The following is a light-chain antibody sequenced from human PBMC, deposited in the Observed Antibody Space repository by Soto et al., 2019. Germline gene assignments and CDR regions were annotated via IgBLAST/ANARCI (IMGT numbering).Light chain of an antibody. Sequence: QSAPTQPASLSGSPGQSITLSCPGNSRDFGIYNSVSWYQHYAGRAPRLMIHDVSNRPSGVSDRFSGSKSGNTASLTISGLQAEDEADYYCSSYTSSRSYVFGSGTKVTVL. CDR2: DVS. J-gene: IGLJ1*01. V-gene: IGLV2-14*03. CDR3: SSYTSSRSYV. CDR1: SRDFGIYNS.